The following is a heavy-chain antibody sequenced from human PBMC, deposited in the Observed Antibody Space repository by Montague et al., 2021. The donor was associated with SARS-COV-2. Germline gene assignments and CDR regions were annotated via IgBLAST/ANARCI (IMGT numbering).Heavy chain of an antibody. D-gene: IGHD3-10*01. CDR1: GGSISSSSYY. J-gene: IGHJ5*02. CDR3: ARHTYYYGSGSYWFDP. CDR2: IYYSGCT. V-gene: IGHV4-39*01. Sequence: SETLSLTCTVSGGSISSSSYYWGWIRQPPGKGLEWIGCIYYSGCTYYNPSLKSRVTISVDTSKNQFSLKLSSVTAADTAVYYCARHTYYYGSGSYWFDPWGQGTLVTVSS.